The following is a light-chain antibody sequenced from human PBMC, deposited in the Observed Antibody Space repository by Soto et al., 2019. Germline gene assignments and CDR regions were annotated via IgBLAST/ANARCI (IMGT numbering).Light chain of an antibody. Sequence: AIQMTQSPSSLSASVGDRVTITCRASQGIGNDVGWYQQKPGKAPKLLIYAASSLQSGVPSRFSGSGSGTDFTLTISSLQPEDLVTYYCLQDSNYPLTFGGGTKVEIK. J-gene: IGKJ4*01. CDR3: LQDSNYPLT. V-gene: IGKV1-6*01. CDR2: AAS. CDR1: QGIGND.